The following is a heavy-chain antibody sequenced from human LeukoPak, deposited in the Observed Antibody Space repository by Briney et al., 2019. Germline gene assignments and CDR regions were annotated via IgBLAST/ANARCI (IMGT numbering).Heavy chain of an antibody. Sequence: NASETLSLTCTVSGGSISSYYWSWTRQPPGKGLEWIGYIYYSGSTNYNPSLKSRVTISVDTSKNQFSLKLSSVTAADTAVYYCARDSGSSWSAPFDYWGQGTLVTVSS. D-gene: IGHD6-13*01. CDR2: IYYSGST. CDR3: ARDSGSSWSAPFDY. V-gene: IGHV4-59*01. J-gene: IGHJ4*02. CDR1: GGSISSYY.